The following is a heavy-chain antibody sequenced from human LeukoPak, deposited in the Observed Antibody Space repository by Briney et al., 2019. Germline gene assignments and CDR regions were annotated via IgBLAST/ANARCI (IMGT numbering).Heavy chain of an antibody. CDR2: TYYRSKWYN. V-gene: IGHV6-1*01. Sequence: SQTLSLTCAISGDSISSNSATWNWIRQSPSRGLEWLGRTYYRSKWYNEYAVSVKSRMTINADTSKNQFSLQLNSVTPEDTAVYYWARRKDGGNYFDYWGQGTLVTVSS. CDR1: GDSISSNSAT. D-gene: IGHD4-23*01. CDR3: ARRKDGGNYFDY. J-gene: IGHJ4*02.